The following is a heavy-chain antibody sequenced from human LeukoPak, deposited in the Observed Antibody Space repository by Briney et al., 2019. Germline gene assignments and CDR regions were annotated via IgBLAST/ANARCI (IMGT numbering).Heavy chain of an antibody. Sequence: NPGGSLRLSCAASGFTFSSYTMNWLRQARGKGLEWVSLISSSSSYIFYATSVKGRFTISRDNAKKSLYLQMNSLRAEDTAVYYCARPLSGTTDCDYWGQGTLVTVSS. J-gene: IGHJ4*02. CDR3: ARPLSGTTDCDY. V-gene: IGHV3-21*01. CDR2: ISSSSSYI. CDR1: GFTFSSYT. D-gene: IGHD1-20*01.